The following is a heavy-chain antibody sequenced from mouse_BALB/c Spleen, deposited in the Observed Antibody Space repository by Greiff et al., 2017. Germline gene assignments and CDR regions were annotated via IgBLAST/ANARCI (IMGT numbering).Heavy chain of an antibody. CDR1: GYSITSDYA. D-gene: IGHD2-1*01. J-gene: IGHJ2*01. V-gene: IGHV3-2*02. CDR3: ARLAYGNYY. Sequence: EVQLVESGPGLVKPSQSLSLTCTVTGYSITSDYAWNWIRQFPGNKLEWMGYISYSGSTSYNPSLKSRISITRDTSKNQFFLQLNSVTTEDTATYYCARLAYGNYYWGQGTTLTVSS. CDR2: ISYSGST.